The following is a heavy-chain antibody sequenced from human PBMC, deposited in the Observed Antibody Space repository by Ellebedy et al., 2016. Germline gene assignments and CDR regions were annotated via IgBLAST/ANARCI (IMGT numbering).Heavy chain of an antibody. CDR3: ARRALMITFGGVLDY. CDR1: GFTFSSYS. V-gene: IGHV3-21*01. D-gene: IGHD3-16*01. J-gene: IGHJ4*02. CDR2: ISSSSSYI. Sequence: GESLKISCAASGFTFSSYSMNWVRQAPGKGLEWVSSISSSSSYIYYADSVKGRFTISRDNAKNSLYLQMNSLRAEDTAVYYCARRALMITFGGVLDYWGQGTLVTVSS.